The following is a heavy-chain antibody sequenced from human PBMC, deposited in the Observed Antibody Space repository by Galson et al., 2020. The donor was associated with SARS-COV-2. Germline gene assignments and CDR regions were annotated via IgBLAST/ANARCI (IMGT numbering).Heavy chain of an antibody. CDR3: AKGRFGAAGYYFDY. CDR2: ISWNSGSI. J-gene: IGHJ4*02. V-gene: IGHV3-9*01. CDR1: GFTFDDYA. Sequence: SCAASGFTFDDYAMHWVRQAPGKGLEWVSGISWNSGSIGYADSVKGRFTISRDNAKNSLYLQMNSLRAEDTALYYCAKGRFGAAGYYFDYWGQGTLVTVSS. D-gene: IGHD3-10*01.